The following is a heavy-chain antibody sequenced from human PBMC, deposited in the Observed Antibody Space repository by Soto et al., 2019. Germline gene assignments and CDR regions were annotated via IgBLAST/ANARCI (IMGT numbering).Heavy chain of an antibody. CDR1: GGSISSGGYY. CDR3: ARRDYYDSSVYYYFDX. J-gene: IGHJ4*02. V-gene: IGHV4-31*03. D-gene: IGHD3-22*01. CDR2: IYYTGST. Sequence: SETLSLTCTVSGGSISSGGYYWNWIRQHPGKGLELIGYIYYTGSTYYNPSLKSRVTISVDTSKNQFSLKLSSVTAADTAVYYCARRDYYDSSVYYYFDXWGQGTLVTVSX.